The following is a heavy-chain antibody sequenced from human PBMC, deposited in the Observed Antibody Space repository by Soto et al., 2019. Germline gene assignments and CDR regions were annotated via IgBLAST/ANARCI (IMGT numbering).Heavy chain of an antibody. J-gene: IGHJ3*02. Sequence: QVQLQESGPGLVKPSQTLSLTCTVSGGSISNDNYFWSWIRQHPGKGLEWIGYIHYSGSAYYNPSLGGRVIILVDTNKNQSTMKLTSVTAADTAMYYCAKEVNVPADADAFDIWGQGTMVTVSS. CDR1: GGSISNDNYF. V-gene: IGHV4-31*03. D-gene: IGHD2-2*01. CDR2: IHYSGSA. CDR3: AKEVNVPADADAFDI.